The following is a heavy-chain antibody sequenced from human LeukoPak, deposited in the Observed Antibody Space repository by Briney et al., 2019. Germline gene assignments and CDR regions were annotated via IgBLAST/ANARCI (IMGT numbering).Heavy chain of an antibody. V-gene: IGHV1-46*01. CDR2: INPSGGST. D-gene: IGHD3-3*01. CDR1: GYTFTSYY. CDR3: ARDVDDFYGGV. J-gene: IGHJ6*02. Sequence: ASVKVSCKASGYTFTSYYMHWVRQAPGQGLEWMGIINPSGGSTSYAQKFQGRVAMTRDTSTSTVYMELSSPRSEDTAVYYCARDVDDFYGGVWGQGTTVTVSS.